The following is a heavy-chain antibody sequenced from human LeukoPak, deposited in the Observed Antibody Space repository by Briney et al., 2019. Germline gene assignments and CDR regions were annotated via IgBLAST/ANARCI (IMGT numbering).Heavy chain of an antibody. CDR1: GFIFSRYW. Sequence: QSGGSLRLSCAASGFIFSRYWMYWVRQAPGKGLVWVSHINGDETSTNYADFVKGRFTISRDNAKNTLYLQMNSLGVEDTALYYCATLTHYDSRSFAFDIWGQGTMVTVSS. D-gene: IGHD3-22*01. CDR2: INGDETST. J-gene: IGHJ3*02. V-gene: IGHV3-74*01. CDR3: ATLTHYDSRSFAFDI.